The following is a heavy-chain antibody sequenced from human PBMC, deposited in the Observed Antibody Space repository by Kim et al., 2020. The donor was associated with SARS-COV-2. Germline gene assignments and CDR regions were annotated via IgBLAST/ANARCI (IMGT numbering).Heavy chain of an antibody. Sequence: SETLSLTCTVSDDSVASRSYYWGWIRQPPGKGLEWIGNIFDSGTTHYNPSLKRRLTMSIDTKNQFSLNLRSVTAADTALYYCARWGYCRGGDGFTGGFDSWGQGTLVTVSS. D-gene: IGHD2-15*01. J-gene: IGHJ4*02. V-gene: IGHV4-39*01. CDR1: DDSVASRSYY. CDR2: IFDSGTT. CDR3: ARWGYCRGGDGFTGGFDS.